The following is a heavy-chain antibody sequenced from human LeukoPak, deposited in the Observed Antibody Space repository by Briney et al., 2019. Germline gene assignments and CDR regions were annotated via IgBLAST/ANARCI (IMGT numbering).Heavy chain of an antibody. CDR2: IYYSGST. V-gene: IGHV4-59*12. CDR3: AKRSYGSGSPDY. D-gene: IGHD3-10*01. J-gene: IGHJ4*02. Sequence: SETLSLTCTVSGGSISSYYWSWIRQPPGKGLEWIGYIYYSGSTNYNPSLKSRVTISVDTSKNQFSLKLSSVTAADTAVYYCAKRSYGSGSPDYWGQGTLVTVSS. CDR1: GGSISSYY.